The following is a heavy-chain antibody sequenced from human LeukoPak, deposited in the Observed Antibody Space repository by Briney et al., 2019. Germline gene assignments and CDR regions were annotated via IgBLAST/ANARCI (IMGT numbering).Heavy chain of an antibody. CDR2: INPILGIA. CDR1: GGTFSIYA. CDR3: ATTVTSGGNSY. V-gene: IGHV1-69*04. J-gene: IGHJ4*02. Sequence: ASVTVSCTASGGTFSIYAISWVRQAPGQGLEWMGRINPILGIANYAQKFQGRVTITADKSTSTAYMELGSLRSEDTAVYYCATTVTSGGNSYWGQGTLVTVSS. D-gene: IGHD4-23*01.